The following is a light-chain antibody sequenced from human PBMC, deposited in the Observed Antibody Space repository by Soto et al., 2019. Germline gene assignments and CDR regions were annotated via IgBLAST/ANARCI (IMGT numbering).Light chain of an antibody. CDR3: QQLNSYPFT. J-gene: IGKJ5*01. CDR2: AAS. V-gene: IGKV1-9*01. CDR1: QTISSW. Sequence: DLEMSQSPSTLSASVWARVTITCRASQTISSWLAWYQQKQGKAPKLLIYAASTLQSGVPSRFSGSGSGTEFTLTISSLQPEDFATYYCQQLNSYPFTFGQGTRLEIK.